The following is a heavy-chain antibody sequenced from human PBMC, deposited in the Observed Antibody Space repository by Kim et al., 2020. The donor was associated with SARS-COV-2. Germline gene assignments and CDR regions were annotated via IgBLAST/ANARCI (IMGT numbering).Heavy chain of an antibody. CDR3: ARAAGSGYYNY. V-gene: IGHV3-30*10. D-gene: IGHD3-22*01. J-gene: IGHJ4*02. Sequence: KYDTDSVKGRFTISRDNSKNTLYLQMNSLRAEDTAVYYCARAAGSGYYNYWGQGTLVTVSS. CDR2: K.